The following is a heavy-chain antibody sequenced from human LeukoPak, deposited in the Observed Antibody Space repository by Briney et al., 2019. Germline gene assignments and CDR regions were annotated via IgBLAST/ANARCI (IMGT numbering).Heavy chain of an antibody. D-gene: IGHD2-15*01. CDR3: AKMGGYCSGGSCYYFDY. V-gene: IGHV3-23*01. Sequence: GGSLRLSCAASGFTFSNYAMSWVRQAPGKGLEWVSGISGSGGNTYHADSVKGRFTISRDNSRNTLYLRMNSLRVEDTAVYYCAKMGGYCSGGSCYYFDYWGQGTLVTVSS. CDR2: ISGSGGNT. CDR1: GFTFSNYA. J-gene: IGHJ4*02.